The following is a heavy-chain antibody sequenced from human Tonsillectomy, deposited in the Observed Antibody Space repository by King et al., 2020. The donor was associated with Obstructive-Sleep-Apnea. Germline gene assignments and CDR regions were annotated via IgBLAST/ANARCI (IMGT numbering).Heavy chain of an antibody. CDR2: IEDNGREK. J-gene: IGHJ4*02. V-gene: IGHV3-7*03. Sequence: DVQLVESGGGLVQPGGSLRLSCVVSGFTFSSSWMAWVRQAPGKGLEWVANIEDNGREKSYVDSVRGRYTISRDNAKNSLFLQMTNLRAEATAVYYCARHQDWKFDYWGQGTLVTVSS. D-gene: IGHD1-1*01. CDR1: GFTFSSSW. CDR3: ARHQDWKFDY.